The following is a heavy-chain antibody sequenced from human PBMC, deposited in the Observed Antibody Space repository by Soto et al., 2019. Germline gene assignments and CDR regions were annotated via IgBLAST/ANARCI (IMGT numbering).Heavy chain of an antibody. CDR3: ASMTVTLAY. D-gene: IGHD4-17*01. CDR1: GGSISSYY. J-gene: IGHJ4*02. CDR2: IYYSGST. Sequence: SETLSLTCTASGGSISSYYWSWIRQPPGKGLEWIGYIYYSGSTNYNPSLKSRVTISVDTSKNQFSLKLSSVTAADTAVYYCASMTVTLAYWGQGTLVTVSS. V-gene: IGHV4-59*01.